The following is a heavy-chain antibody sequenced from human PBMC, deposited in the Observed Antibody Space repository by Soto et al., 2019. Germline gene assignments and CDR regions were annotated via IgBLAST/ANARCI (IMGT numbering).Heavy chain of an antibody. CDR2: INHSGST. D-gene: IGHD2-21*01. J-gene: IGHJ4*02. CDR1: GGSISSSSYY. V-gene: IGHV4-39*07. Sequence: SETLSLTCTVSGGSISSSSYYWGWIRQSPGTGLEWIGEINHSGSTNYNPSLKSRVTISVDTSKNQFSLKLTSVTAADTAVYYCARDKIPGLFGYWGQGTLVTVST. CDR3: ARDKIPGLFGY.